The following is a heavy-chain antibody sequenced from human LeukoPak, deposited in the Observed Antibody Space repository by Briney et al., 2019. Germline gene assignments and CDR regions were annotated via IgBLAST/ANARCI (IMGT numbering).Heavy chain of an antibody. CDR2: IYTSGST. CDR3: ARIRLHSGTYSWFDP. Sequence: PSETLSLTCTVSGGSISSYYWSWIRQPAGKGLEWIGRIYTSGSTNYNPSLKSRVTMSVDTSKNQFSLKLSSVTAADTAVYFCARIRLHSGTYSWFDPWGQGTLVTVSS. D-gene: IGHD1-26*01. CDR1: GGSISSYY. J-gene: IGHJ5*02. V-gene: IGHV4-4*07.